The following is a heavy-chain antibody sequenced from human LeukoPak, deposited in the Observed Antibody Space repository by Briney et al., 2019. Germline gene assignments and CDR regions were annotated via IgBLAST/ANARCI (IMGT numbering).Heavy chain of an antibody. D-gene: IGHD6-19*01. CDR3: ARGRRLYSSGWPFDH. J-gene: IGHJ4*02. Sequence: SETLSLTCTGSGGSISSYYWSWIRQPPGKGLEWIGYIYYSGSTYYNPSLKSRVTISVDTSKNQFSLQLSAVTAADTAVYYCARGRRLYSSGWPFDHWGQGTLVSVSS. CDR2: IYYSGST. V-gene: IGHV4-59*01. CDR1: GGSISSYY.